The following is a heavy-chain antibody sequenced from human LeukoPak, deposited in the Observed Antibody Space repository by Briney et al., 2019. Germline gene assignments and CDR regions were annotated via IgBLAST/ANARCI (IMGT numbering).Heavy chain of an antibody. CDR1: GGSISSSSYY. CDR3: ARAVEMATISGSYYFDY. V-gene: IGHV4-39*07. Sequence: SETLSLTCTVSGGSISSSSYYWGWIRQPPGKGLEWIGSIYYSGSTYYNPSLKSRVTISVDTSKNQFSLKLSSVTAADTAVYYCARAVEMATISGSYYFDYWGQGTLVTVSS. J-gene: IGHJ4*02. D-gene: IGHD5-24*01. CDR2: IYYSGST.